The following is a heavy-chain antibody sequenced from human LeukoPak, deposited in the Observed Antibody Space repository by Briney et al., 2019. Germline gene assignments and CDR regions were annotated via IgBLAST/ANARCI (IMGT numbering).Heavy chain of an antibody. Sequence: PGGSLRLSCAASGFTFSSYAMHWVRQAPGKGLEYVSAISSNGGSTYYANSVKGRLTISRDNSKNTLYLQMGSLRAEDMAVYYCATLDPRYYYDSSGDAFDIWGQGTMVTVSS. D-gene: IGHD3-22*01. CDR2: ISSNGGST. CDR1: GFTFSSYA. V-gene: IGHV3-64*01. J-gene: IGHJ3*02. CDR3: ATLDPRYYYDSSGDAFDI.